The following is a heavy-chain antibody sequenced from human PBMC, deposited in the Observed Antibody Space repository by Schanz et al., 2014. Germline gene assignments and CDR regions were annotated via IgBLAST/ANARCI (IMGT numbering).Heavy chain of an antibody. J-gene: IGHJ4*02. V-gene: IGHV3-23*01. CDR1: GFTFSTYA. CDR3: AKDPSHGDYDYYFDC. D-gene: IGHD3-22*01. CDR2: ISGSGGST. Sequence: EAQLLDSGGGLVQPGGSLRLSCAASGFTFSTYAMSWVRQAPGKGLEWVSAISGSGGSTYYADSVKGRFTISRDKSKNTLYLQMNSPRAEDTAVYYCAKDPSHGDYDYYFDCWGQGTLVTVAS.